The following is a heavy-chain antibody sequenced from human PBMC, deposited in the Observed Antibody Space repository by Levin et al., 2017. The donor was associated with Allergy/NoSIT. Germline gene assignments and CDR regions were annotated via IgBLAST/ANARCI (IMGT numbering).Heavy chain of an antibody. Sequence: QSGGSLRLSCAASGFTFSNFGMHWVRQAPGKGLEWVAVIWFDGTNKYYADSVKGRFTISRDNSKNTLYLQMNSLRVEDTAVYYCARGNTTMVPRYDAFDIWGQGTMVTVSS. CDR1: GFTFSNFG. J-gene: IGHJ3*02. D-gene: IGHD5-18*01. CDR3: ARGNTTMVPRYDAFDI. V-gene: IGHV3-33*01. CDR2: IWFDGTNK.